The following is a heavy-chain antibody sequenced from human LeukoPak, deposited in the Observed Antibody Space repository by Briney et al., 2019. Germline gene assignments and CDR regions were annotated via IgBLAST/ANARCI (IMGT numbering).Heavy chain of an antibody. Sequence: SGPALVKPTQTLTLTCTFSGFSLSTRGMCVSWIRQPPGKALEWLAHIDWDDSKYYSTSLKTRLTISKDTSKNQVVLTMTNMDPVDTATYYCARITRRDSGSSFFDWWGQGTLVTVSS. D-gene: IGHD1-26*01. J-gene: IGHJ4*02. CDR2: IDWDDSK. CDR3: ARITRRDSGSSFFDW. V-gene: IGHV2-70*01. CDR1: GFSLSTRGMC.